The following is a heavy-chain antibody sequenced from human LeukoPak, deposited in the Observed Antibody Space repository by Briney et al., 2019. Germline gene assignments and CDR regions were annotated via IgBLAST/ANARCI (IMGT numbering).Heavy chain of an antibody. J-gene: IGHJ4*02. V-gene: IGHV1-69*05. D-gene: IGHD6-19*01. CDR1: GGTFSSYA. Sequence: SVKVSCKASGGTFSSYAISWVRQAPGQGLEWMGGIIPIFGTANYAQKFQGRVTITTDESTSTAYMELSSLRSEDTAVYYCERRSRQWLFDYFDYWGQGTLVTVSS. CDR2: IIPIFGTA. CDR3: ERRSRQWLFDYFDY.